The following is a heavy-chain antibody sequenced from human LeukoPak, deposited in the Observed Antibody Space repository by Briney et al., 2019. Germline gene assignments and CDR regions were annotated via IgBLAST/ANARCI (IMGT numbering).Heavy chain of an antibody. D-gene: IGHD4-23*01. Sequence: PGGSLRLSCAASGFTFSSYWMHWVRQAPGKGLEWVSLIYVDGRTYYADSVKGRFTISRDNSKNTLYLQVNSLRAEDTAVYYCARRGDGGRSFDYWGQGTLVTVSS. CDR1: GFTFSSYW. CDR2: IYVDGRT. CDR3: ARRGDGGRSFDY. V-gene: IGHV3-53*01. J-gene: IGHJ4*02.